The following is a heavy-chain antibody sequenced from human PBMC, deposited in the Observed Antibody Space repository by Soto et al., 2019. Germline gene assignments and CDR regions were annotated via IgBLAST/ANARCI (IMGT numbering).Heavy chain of an antibody. CDR1: GFTFSSYG. D-gene: IGHD2-15*01. CDR2: ISYDGSNK. J-gene: IGHJ4*02. CDR3: EKARVVVAAPEQDY. V-gene: IGHV3-30*18. Sequence: QVQLVESGGGVVQPGRSLRLSCAASGFTFSSYGMHWVRQAPGKGLEWVAVISYDGSNKYYADSVKGRFTISRDNSKNTLYLQMNSLRAEDTAVYYCEKARVVVAAPEQDYWGQGTLVTVSS.